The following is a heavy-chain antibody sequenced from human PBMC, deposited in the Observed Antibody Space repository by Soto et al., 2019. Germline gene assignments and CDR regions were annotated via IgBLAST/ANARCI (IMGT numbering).Heavy chain of an antibody. CDR2: TSYDGSNK. D-gene: IGHD3-16*01. V-gene: IGHV3-30*19. J-gene: IGHJ4*02. CDR1: GFTFRRFV. CDR3: ARWGTTGVLDV. Sequence: QVQLVESGGGVVQPGTSLRLSCVGSGFTFRRFVIHWVRQAPGKGLEWVELTSYDGSNKYYDDSVKGRFTISRDNSRNAVDLQMDSLRLEDTALYYCARWGTTGVLDVWGEGTLVSVSS.